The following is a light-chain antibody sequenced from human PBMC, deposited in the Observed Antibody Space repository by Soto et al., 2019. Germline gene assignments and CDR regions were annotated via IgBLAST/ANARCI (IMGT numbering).Light chain of an antibody. Sequence: QPVLTQSPSASASLGASVKLTCTLSSGHSSYAIAWHQQQPEKGPRYLMKLNSDGSYNKGDGIPDRFSGSSSGAERYLTISTLQSEDEADYYCQTWGTGIWVFGGGTKLTVL. J-gene: IGLJ3*02. CDR2: LNSDGSY. CDR1: SGHSSYA. CDR3: QTWGTGIWV. V-gene: IGLV4-69*01.